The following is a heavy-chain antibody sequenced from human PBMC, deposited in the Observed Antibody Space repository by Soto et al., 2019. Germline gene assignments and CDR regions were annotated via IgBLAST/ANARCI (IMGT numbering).Heavy chain of an antibody. CDR1: GLTFGSRA. CDR2: ITDNGGDA. J-gene: IGHJ3*01. Sequence: TGGSLRLSCVASGLTFGSRAMSWVRQAPGEGLQWVATITDNGGDAKYADSVRGRFVISRDDAKNTLYLQMNSLRAEDTAVYYCAKAHYDSAGPKVDAFDVWGQGTMVTVSS. V-gene: IGHV3-23*01. D-gene: IGHD3-10*01. CDR3: AKAHYDSAGPKVDAFDV.